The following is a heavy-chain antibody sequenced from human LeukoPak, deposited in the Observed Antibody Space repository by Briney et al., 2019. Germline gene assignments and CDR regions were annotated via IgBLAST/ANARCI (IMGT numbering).Heavy chain of an antibody. CDR1: GFTFSSYW. J-gene: IGHJ4*02. CDR3: ARGSTQYSSGWYGLDY. D-gene: IGHD6-19*01. V-gene: IGHV3-74*01. Sequence: PGGSLRFSCAASGFTFSSYWMHWVRQAPAKGLVWVSRVNSDGSSTTYADSVKGRFPISRDNAKNTLYLQMNSLRAEDTAVYYCARGSTQYSSGWYGLDYWGQGTLVTVSS. CDR2: VNSDGSST.